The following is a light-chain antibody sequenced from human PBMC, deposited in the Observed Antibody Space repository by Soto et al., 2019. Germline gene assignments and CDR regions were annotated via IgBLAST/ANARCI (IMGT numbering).Light chain of an antibody. CDR3: AAWEDSLRGDA. J-gene: IGLJ1*01. CDR1: SSNIGRNY. CDR2: GNT. V-gene: IGLV1-47*02. Sequence: QSVLSQPPSASGTPGQRVTISCSGSSSNIGRNYIYWYQQLPGTAPKLLIYGNTQRPSGVPDRFSGSKSDTSVSLAISGLRSEYAADYYCAAWEDSLRGDAVGTGTKVTVL.